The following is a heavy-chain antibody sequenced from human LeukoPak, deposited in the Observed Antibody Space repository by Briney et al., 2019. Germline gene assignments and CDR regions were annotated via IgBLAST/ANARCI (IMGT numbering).Heavy chain of an antibody. J-gene: IGHJ4*02. CDR2: INHSGST. CDR3: ARDLAFNDY. CDR1: GGSFSGYY. Sequence: SSETLSLTCAVYGGSFSGYYWSWIRQPPGKGLEWIGEINHSGSTNHNPSLKSRVTISVDTSKNQFSLKLSSVTAADTAVYYCARDLAFNDYWGQGTLVTVSS. V-gene: IGHV4-34*01.